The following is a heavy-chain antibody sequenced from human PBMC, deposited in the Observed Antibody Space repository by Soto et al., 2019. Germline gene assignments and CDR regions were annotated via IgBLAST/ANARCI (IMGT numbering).Heavy chain of an antibody. CDR2: INPDNGNT. J-gene: IGHJ5*02. D-gene: IGHD2-15*01. CDR1: GYTFTRYT. V-gene: IGHV1-3*01. Sequence: ASVKVSCKASGYTFTRYTMNWVRQAPGQRLEWMGWINPDNGNTKSSQKFQDRVIITRDTSASTAYMDLSSLRSEDTAVYYCARGIATGHLDPWGQGTLVTVSS. CDR3: ARGIATGHLDP.